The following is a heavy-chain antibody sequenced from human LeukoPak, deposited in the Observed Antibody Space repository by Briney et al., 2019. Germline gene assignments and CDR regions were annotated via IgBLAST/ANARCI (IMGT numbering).Heavy chain of an antibody. Sequence: GGSLRLSCAASGFTFSNYAMTWVRQAPGKGLEWVSVIYSGGSTYYADSVRGRFTISRDNSKNTLYLQMNSLRAEDTAVYYCASHSSSATVGIDYWGQGTLVTVSS. CDR2: IYSGGST. J-gene: IGHJ4*02. CDR1: GFTFSNYA. V-gene: IGHV3-53*01. D-gene: IGHD4-23*01. CDR3: ASHSSSATVGIDY.